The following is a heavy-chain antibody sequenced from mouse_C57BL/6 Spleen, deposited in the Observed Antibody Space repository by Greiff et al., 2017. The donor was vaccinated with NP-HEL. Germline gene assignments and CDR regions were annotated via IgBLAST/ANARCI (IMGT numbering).Heavy chain of an antibody. Sequence: VQLQQSGPELVKPGASVKISCKASGYTFTDYYMNWVKQSHGKSLEWIGDINPNNGGTSYNQKFKGKATLTVDKSSSTAYMELRSLTSEDSAVYYCARKSRDWFAYWGQGTLVTVSA. CDR3: ARKSRDWFAY. CDR2: INPNNGGT. V-gene: IGHV1-26*01. J-gene: IGHJ3*01. CDR1: GYTFTDYY.